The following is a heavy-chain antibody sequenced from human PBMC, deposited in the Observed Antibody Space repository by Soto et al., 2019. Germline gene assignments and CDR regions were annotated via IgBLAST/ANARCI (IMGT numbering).Heavy chain of an antibody. CDR1: GFTFDDYA. V-gene: IGHV3-9*01. D-gene: IGHD6-25*01. Sequence: HPGGSLRLSCAASGFTFDDYAMHWVRQAPGKGLEWVSGLSWNSGSIVYADSVKGRFTISRDNAKNSLFLQMSSPRPEDTALYYCAKDIRTPSAPEYSSASPGFDYWGQGTLVTVSS. J-gene: IGHJ4*02. CDR3: AKDIRTPSAPEYSSASPGFDY. CDR2: LSWNSGSI.